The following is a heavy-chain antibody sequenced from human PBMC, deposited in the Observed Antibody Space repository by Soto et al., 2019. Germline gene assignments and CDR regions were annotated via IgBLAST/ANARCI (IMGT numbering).Heavy chain of an antibody. D-gene: IGHD4-17*01. CDR1: GYSVTTHG. V-gene: IGHV1-18*04. CDR3: ARDPPFSGILRGTPLMDV. J-gene: IGHJ6*02. CDR2: ISAYNGDT. Sequence: SVKVSCKASGYSVTTHGITWVRRAPGHGLEWMGWISAYNGDTHYVQRFQGRLTMTTDTSTSTAYMELRSLTSDDTAVYYCARDPPFSGILRGTPLMDVWGQGTTVTVSS.